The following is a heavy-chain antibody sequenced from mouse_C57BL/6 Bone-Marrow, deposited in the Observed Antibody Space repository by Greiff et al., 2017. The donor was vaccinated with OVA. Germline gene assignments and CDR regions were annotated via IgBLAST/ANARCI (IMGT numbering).Heavy chain of an antibody. V-gene: IGHV1-63*01. D-gene: IGHD1-1*01. CDR3: ARGAVPYFDY. Sequence: QVQLKQSGAELVRPGTSVKLSCKASGYTFTNYWIGWAKQRPGHGLEWIGDIYPGGGYTNYNEKFKGKATLTADKSSSTAYMQFSSLTSEDSAIDYCARGAVPYFDYWGQGTTLTVSS. CDR1: GYTFTNYW. CDR2: IYPGGGYT. J-gene: IGHJ2*01.